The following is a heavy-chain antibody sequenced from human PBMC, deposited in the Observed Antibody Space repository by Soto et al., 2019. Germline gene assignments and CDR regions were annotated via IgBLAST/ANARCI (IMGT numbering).Heavy chain of an antibody. CDR3: VRGRGKCRGTSCFPPLYYYYYGLDV. D-gene: IGHD2-2*01. J-gene: IGHJ6*02. CDR2: ANDRGST. Sequence: SSETLSLTCAVYGGSFSDFYWSWIRQPPGKGLEWIGEANDRGSTDYNPSLKSRVTISVDTSKNQISLKLTSLTAADTAVYYCVRGRGKCRGTSCFPPLYYYYYGLDVWGQGTTVTVSS. V-gene: IGHV4-34*01. CDR1: GGSFSDFY.